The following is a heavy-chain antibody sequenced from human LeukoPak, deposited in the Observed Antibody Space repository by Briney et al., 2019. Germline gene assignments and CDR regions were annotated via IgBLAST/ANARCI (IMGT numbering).Heavy chain of an antibody. Sequence: GASVKVSCKASGYTFTGYYMHWVRQAPGQGLEWMGWINPNSGGTNYAQKFQGRVTMTRDTSISTAYMELSRLRSDDTAVYYCARSPRYCSGGSCSDYWGQGTLVTVSS. D-gene: IGHD2-15*01. CDR1: GYTFTGYY. CDR2: INPNSGGT. V-gene: IGHV1-2*02. CDR3: ARSPRYCSGGSCSDY. J-gene: IGHJ4*02.